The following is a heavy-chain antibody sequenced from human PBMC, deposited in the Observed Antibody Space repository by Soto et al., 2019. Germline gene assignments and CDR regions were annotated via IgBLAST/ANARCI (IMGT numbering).Heavy chain of an antibody. J-gene: IGHJ4*02. Sequence: GGSLRLSCAASGFTFSSYGMHWVRQAPGKGLEWVAVIWYDGSNKYYADSVKGRFTISRENSKNTLYLQMNSLRAEDTAVYYCAREWIRGYSYGYDFDYWGQGTLVTVSS. V-gene: IGHV3-33*01. CDR3: AREWIRGYSYGYDFDY. CDR2: IWYDGSNK. CDR1: GFTFSSYG. D-gene: IGHD5-18*01.